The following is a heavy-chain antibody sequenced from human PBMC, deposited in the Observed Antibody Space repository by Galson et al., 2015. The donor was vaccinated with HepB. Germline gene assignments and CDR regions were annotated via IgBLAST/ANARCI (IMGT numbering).Heavy chain of an antibody. D-gene: IGHD6-13*01. CDR2: ISKSGWTT. CDR3: ARDPGIAAAGTNVDY. Sequence: SLRLSCAASGFTFSSYEMNWARQAPGKGLEWVSYISKSGWTTYYADSVKGRFTISRDNAKNSLYLQMNRLRAEDTAVYYCARDPGIAAAGTNVDYWGQGILVTVSS. J-gene: IGHJ4*02. CDR1: GFTFSSYE. V-gene: IGHV3-48*03.